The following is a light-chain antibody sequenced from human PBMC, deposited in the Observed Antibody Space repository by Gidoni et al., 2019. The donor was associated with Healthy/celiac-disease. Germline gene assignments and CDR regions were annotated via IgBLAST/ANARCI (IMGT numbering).Light chain of an antibody. V-gene: IGKV3-11*01. Sequence: IVLTQSPATLSLSPGERATLSCRASQSVSSYLAWYQQKPGQDPRLLIYDASNRATGIPARFSGSGSGTDFTLTISSLEPEDFAVYYCQQRSNWPPYTFGQGTKLEIK. CDR3: QQRSNWPPYT. CDR1: QSVSSY. CDR2: DAS. J-gene: IGKJ2*01.